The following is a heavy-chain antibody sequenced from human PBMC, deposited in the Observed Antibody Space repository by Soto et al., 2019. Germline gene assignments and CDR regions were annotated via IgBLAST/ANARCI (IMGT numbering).Heavy chain of an antibody. CDR3: ARVRFLEWLTTDY. CDR1: GGSISSGDYY. D-gene: IGHD3-3*01. Sequence: SETLSLTCTVSGGSISSGDYYWSWIRQPPGKGLEWIGYIYYSGSTYYNPSLKSRVTISVDTSKNQFSLKLSSVTAADTAVYYCARVRFLEWLTTDYWGQGTLVTVSS. CDR2: IYYSGST. V-gene: IGHV4-30-4*01. J-gene: IGHJ4*02.